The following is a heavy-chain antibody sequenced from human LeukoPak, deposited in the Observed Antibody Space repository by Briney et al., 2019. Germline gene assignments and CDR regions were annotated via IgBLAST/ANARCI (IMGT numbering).Heavy chain of an antibody. CDR3: ARGHNSSSSGFYYYYMDV. D-gene: IGHD6-6*01. CDR1: GFIFSNYG. V-gene: IGHV3-21*06. J-gene: IGHJ6*03. Sequence: GGSLRLSCAASGFIFSNYGMSWVRQAPGKGLEWVSSISFSSNADSIQGRFTISRDNAENSLYLQMNSLRAEDTAVYYCARGHNSSSSGFYYYYMDVWGRGTTVTVSS. CDR2: ISFSS.